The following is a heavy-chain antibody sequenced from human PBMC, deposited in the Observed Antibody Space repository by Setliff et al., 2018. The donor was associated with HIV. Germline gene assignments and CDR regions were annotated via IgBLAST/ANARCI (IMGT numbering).Heavy chain of an antibody. D-gene: IGHD3-3*02. CDR3: TRLALGN. V-gene: IGHV4-39*01. J-gene: IGHJ4*02. CDR2: IHYSGNT. CDR1: GASINNSTYY. Sequence: PSETLSLTCAVSGASINNSTYYWGWIRQPSGKGLEWIGDIHYSGNTHYNPSLKSRVTISVDTSKNQFSLKLNSVSPTDTAVYYCTRLALGNWRQGTLVTVSS.